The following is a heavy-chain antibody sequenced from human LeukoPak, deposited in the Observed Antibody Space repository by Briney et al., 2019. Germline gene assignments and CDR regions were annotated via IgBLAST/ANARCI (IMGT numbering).Heavy chain of an antibody. D-gene: IGHD6-6*01. V-gene: IGHV4-31*03. CDR2: IYYSGST. CDR3: ARVPEYSSSSLSGMDV. J-gene: IGHJ6*02. Sequence: SETLSLTCTVSGGSISSGGYYWSWIRQHPGTGLEWIGYIYYSGSTYYNPSLKSRVTISVDTSKNQFSLKLSSVTAADTAVYYCARVPEYSSSSLSGMDVWGQGTTVTVSS. CDR1: GGSISSGGYY.